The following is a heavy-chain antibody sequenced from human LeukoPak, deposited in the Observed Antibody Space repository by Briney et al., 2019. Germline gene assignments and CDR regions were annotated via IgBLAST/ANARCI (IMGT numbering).Heavy chain of an antibody. V-gene: IGHV1-46*01. CDR3: ARDHAAGWELPLNWFDP. J-gene: IGHJ5*02. CDR1: GYTFTSYY. Sequence: ASVKVSCKASGYTFTSYYMHWVRQAPGQGLEWMGVINPSGGSTRYAQKFQGRVTMTRDMSTSTASMELRSLRSDDTAVYYCARDHAAGWELPLNWFDPWGQGTLVTVSS. D-gene: IGHD1-26*01. CDR2: INPSGGST.